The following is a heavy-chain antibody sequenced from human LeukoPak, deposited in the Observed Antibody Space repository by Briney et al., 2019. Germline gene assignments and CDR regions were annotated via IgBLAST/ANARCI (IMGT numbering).Heavy chain of an antibody. CDR1: GGTFSSYA. J-gene: IGHJ4*02. V-gene: IGHV1-69*04. CDR2: IIPILGIA. D-gene: IGHD3-22*01. Sequence: ASVKVSCKASGGTFSSYAISWVRQAPGQGLEWMGRIIPILGIANYAQKFQGRVTITRNTSISTAYMELSSLRSEDTAVYYCARDDYYDSSGYPYWGQGTLVTVSS. CDR3: ARDDYYDSSGYPY.